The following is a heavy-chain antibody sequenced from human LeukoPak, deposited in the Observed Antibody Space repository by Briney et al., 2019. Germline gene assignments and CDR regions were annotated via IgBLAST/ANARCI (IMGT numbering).Heavy chain of an antibody. V-gene: IGHV4-61*01. CDR1: GDSVNSATFF. CDR3: ARDFWAATGAFEI. CDR2: TYNRGNT. J-gene: IGHJ3*02. D-gene: IGHD3/OR15-3a*01. Sequence: SETLSLTCTVSGDSVNSATFFWAWIRQSPGKGLELIGYTYNRGNTYYNPSLNSRVTISVDTSKNQFSLKLRSVTAADSAVYYCARDFWAATGAFEIWGQGASVTVSS.